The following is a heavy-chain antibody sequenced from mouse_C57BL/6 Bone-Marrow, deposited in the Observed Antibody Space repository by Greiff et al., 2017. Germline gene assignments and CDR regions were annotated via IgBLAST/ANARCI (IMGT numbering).Heavy chain of an antibody. CDR2: IDPEDGDT. V-gene: IGHV14-1*01. J-gene: IGHJ3*01. Sequence: VQLQQSGAELVRPGASVKLSCSASGFNIKDYYMHWVKQRPEQGLEWIGRIDPEDGDTEYAPKFQGKATMTADTSSNTAYLQLSSLTSEDTAVYYCTTPIYYGYDDAYWGQGTLVTVSA. CDR3: TTPIYYGYDDAY. CDR1: GFNIKDYY. D-gene: IGHD2-2*01.